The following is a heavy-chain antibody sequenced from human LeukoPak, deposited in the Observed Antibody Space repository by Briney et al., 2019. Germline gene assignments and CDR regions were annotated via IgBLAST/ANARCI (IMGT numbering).Heavy chain of an antibody. CDR1: GGSFSGHY. CDR3: ARAWLVQPFDY. D-gene: IGHD6-19*01. CDR2: INHSGDT. Sequence: SETLSLTCGVNGGSFSGHYWSWIRQPPGKGLEWIGAINHSGDTNYHPSLKSRVTISVDTSKNQFSLKLSSVTAADTAVYYCARAWLVQPFDYWGQGTLVTVSS. J-gene: IGHJ4*02. V-gene: IGHV4-34*01.